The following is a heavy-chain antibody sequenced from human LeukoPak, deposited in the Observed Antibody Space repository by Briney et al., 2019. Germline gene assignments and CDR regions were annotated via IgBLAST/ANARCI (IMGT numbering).Heavy chain of an antibody. J-gene: IGHJ4*02. Sequence: SENLSLTCTVSGGSVSSYYWSWIRQPPGKGLEWIGYINHSGNTNYNPSLKSRVTISVDTSKNQFSLKLTSVTAADTAVYYCAREERYYDFWRGLGDWGQGTLVTVSS. CDR1: GGSVSSYY. CDR2: INHSGNT. CDR3: AREERYYDFWRGLGD. D-gene: IGHD3-3*01. V-gene: IGHV4-59*02.